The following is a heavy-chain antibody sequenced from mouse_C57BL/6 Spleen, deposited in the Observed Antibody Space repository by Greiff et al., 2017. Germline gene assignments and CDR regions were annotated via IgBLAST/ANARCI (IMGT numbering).Heavy chain of an antibody. CDR1: GYTFTSYW. D-gene: IGHD1-1*01. J-gene: IGHJ3*01. CDR2: IYPGSGST. Sequence: QVQLQQPGAELVKPGASVKMSCKASGYTFTSYWITWVKQRPGQGLEWIGDIYPGSGSTNYNEKFKSKATLTVDTSSSTAYMQLSSLTSEDSAVYYCARGIITTVVERFAYWGQGTLVTVSA. CDR3: ARGIITTVVERFAY. V-gene: IGHV1-55*01.